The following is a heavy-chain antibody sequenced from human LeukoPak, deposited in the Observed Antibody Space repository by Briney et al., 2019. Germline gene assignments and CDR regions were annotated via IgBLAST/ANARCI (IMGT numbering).Heavy chain of an antibody. D-gene: IGHD3-3*01. V-gene: IGHV4-34*01. J-gene: IGHJ6*03. CDR1: GGSFSGYY. CDR3: ARSRITIFGVVISYYYYMDV. Sequence: SETLSLTCAVYGGSFSGYYWSWIRQPPGKGLEWIGEINHSGSTNYNPSLKSRVTISVDTSKNQFSLKLSSVTAADTAVYYCARSRITIFGVVISYYYYMDVWGKGTTVTVSS. CDR2: INHSGST.